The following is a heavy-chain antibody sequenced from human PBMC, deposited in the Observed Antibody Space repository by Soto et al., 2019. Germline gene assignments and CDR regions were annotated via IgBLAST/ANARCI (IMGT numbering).Heavy chain of an antibody. CDR2: ISGSGDRT. V-gene: IGHV3-23*01. CDR3: VKDDGGYPSTAPH. CDR1: GITISNYP. Sequence: EVQLLESGGGLVQPGGSLRLSCAASGITISNYPMSWVRQAPGKGLDWVSGISGSGDRTYYADSAKGRFTISKNTSKHSLSLQLDSLGVEATAVYFCVKDDGGYPSTAPHWGQGTLVTVSS. D-gene: IGHD3-22*01. J-gene: IGHJ4*02.